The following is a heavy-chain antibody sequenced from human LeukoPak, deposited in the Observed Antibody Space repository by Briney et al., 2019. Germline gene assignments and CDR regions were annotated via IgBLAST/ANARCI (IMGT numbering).Heavy chain of an antibody. CDR2: INHSGST. CDR3: ARNMVRGVIPDY. Sequence: SETLSLTCAVYGGSFSGYYWSWIRHPPGGGLEWIGEINHSGSTNYNPSLKSRVTISVDTSKNQFSLKLSSVTAADTAVYYCARNMVRGVIPDYWGQGTLVTVSS. D-gene: IGHD3-10*01. V-gene: IGHV4-34*01. J-gene: IGHJ4*02. CDR1: GGSFSGYY.